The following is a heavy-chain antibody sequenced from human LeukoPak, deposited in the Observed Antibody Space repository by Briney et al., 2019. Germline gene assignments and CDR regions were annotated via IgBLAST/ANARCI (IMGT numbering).Heavy chain of an antibody. D-gene: IGHD3-22*01. CDR1: GFTFSSYW. V-gene: IGHV3-7*01. CDR2: IKQDGSEK. Sequence: GGSLRLSCAASGFTFSSYWMSWVRQAPGKGLEWVANIKQDGSEKYYVDSVKGRFTISRDNAKNSLCLQMNSLRAEDTAVYYCARPITYYYDSSGYGWGQGTLVTVSS. CDR3: ARPITYYYDSSGYG. J-gene: IGHJ4*02.